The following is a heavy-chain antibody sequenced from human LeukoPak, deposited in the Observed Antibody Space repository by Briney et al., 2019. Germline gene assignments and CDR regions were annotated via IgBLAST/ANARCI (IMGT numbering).Heavy chain of an antibody. CDR3: ARHTVVVPAAGDHDAFDI. J-gene: IGHJ3*02. CDR2: IYYSGST. D-gene: IGHD2-2*01. Sequence: SETLSLTCTVSGGSISSYYWSRIRQPPGKGLEWIGYIYYSGSTNYNPSLKSRVTISVDTSKNQFSLKLSSVTAADTAVYYCARHTVVVPAAGDHDAFDIWGQGTMVTVSS. CDR1: GGSISSYY. V-gene: IGHV4-59*01.